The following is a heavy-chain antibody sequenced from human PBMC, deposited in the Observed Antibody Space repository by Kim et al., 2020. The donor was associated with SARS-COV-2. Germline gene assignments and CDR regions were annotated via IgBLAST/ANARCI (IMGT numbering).Heavy chain of an antibody. CDR3: ARGLRRDGRLDY. V-gene: IGHV3-74*01. Sequence: SYAESVKGRFTRSRDNAKNTLYLQMNSLRAEDTAVYYCARGLRRDGRLDYWGQGTLVTVSS. J-gene: IGHJ4*02.